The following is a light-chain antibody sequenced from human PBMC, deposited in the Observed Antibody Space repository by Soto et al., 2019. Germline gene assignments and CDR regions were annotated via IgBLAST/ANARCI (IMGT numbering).Light chain of an antibody. Sequence: IQMTQSPSSLSASVRYRVTITCQASQDISNYLNWYQQKLGKAPKLLIYDASNLETGVPSRFSGSGSGTDFTFTISSLQPEDIATYYCQQYSHLITFGQGPRLEIK. CDR2: DAS. V-gene: IGKV1-33*01. CDR1: QDISNY. CDR3: QQYSHLIT. J-gene: IGKJ5*01.